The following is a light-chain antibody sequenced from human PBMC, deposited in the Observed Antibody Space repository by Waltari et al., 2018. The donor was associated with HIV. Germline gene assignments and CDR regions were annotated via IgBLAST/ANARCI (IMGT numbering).Light chain of an antibody. CDR2: AAS. CDR1: QSISSH. CDR3: QQLHVYPLT. J-gene: IGKJ4*01. V-gene: IGKV1-9*01. Sequence: DIQLTQSPSFLSASVGDRVTVSCRASQSISSHLAWFQQKPGKAPRPLIYAASSLQRWVPSRFSGSGSGTEFTLTISSLQPEDFATYFCQQLHVYPLTFGGGTKVEI.